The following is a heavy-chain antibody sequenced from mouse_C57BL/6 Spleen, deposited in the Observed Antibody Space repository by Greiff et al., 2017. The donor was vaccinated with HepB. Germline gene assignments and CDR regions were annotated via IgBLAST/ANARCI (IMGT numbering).Heavy chain of an antibody. J-gene: IGHJ4*01. D-gene: IGHD2-5*01. CDR3: ARRREGAYYSNHDAMDY. CDR2: IDPSDSYT. V-gene: IGHV1-59*01. CDR1: GYTFTSYW. Sequence: QVQLQQPGAELVRPGTSVKLSCKASGYTFTSYWMHWVKQRPGQGLEWIGVIDPSDSYTNYNQKFKGKATLTVDTSSSTAYMQLSSLTSEDSAVYYCARRREGAYYSNHDAMDYWGQGTSVTVSS.